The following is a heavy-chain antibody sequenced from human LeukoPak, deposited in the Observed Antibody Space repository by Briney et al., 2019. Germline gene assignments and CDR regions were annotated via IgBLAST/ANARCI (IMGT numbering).Heavy chain of an antibody. Sequence: KPSETLSLTCAVYGGSFSGYYWSWIRQPPGKGLEWIGEINHSGSTNYNPSLKSRVTISVDTSKNQFSLKLSSVTAADTAVYYCARRRGQWLADYWGQGTLVTVSS. D-gene: IGHD6-19*01. J-gene: IGHJ4*02. CDR1: GGSFSGYY. CDR2: INHSGST. CDR3: ARRRGQWLADY. V-gene: IGHV4-34*01.